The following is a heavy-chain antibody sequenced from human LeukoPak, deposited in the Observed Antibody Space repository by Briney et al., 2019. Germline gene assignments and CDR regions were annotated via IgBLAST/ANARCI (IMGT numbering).Heavy chain of an antibody. J-gene: IGHJ4*02. CDR2: ISGSGGST. CDR3: AKGSSSFVTGTTGFDY. CDR1: GITLSNYG. V-gene: IGHV3-23*01. D-gene: IGHD1-1*01. Sequence: GGSLRLSCAVSGITLSNYGMSWVRQAPGKGLEWVAGISGSGGSTNYADSVKGRFTISRDNSKNTLYLQMNSLRAEDTAVYYYAKGSSSFVTGTTGFDYWGQGTLVTVSS.